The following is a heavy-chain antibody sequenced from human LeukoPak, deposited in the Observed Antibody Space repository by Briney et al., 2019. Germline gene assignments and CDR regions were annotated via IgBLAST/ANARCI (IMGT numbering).Heavy chain of an antibody. V-gene: IGHV3-23*01. Sequence: GGSLRLSCAASGFTFSSYAMSWVRQAPGKGLEWVSAISGSGGSTYYADSVKGRFTISRDNSKNTLYLQMSSLRAEDTAVYYCAKDSMIVVVYYFDYWGQGTLVTVSS. CDR2: ISGSGGST. CDR3: AKDSMIVVVYYFDY. CDR1: GFTFSSYA. D-gene: IGHD3-22*01. J-gene: IGHJ4*02.